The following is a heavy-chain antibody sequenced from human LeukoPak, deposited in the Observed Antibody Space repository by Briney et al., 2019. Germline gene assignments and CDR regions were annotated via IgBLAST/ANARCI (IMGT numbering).Heavy chain of an antibody. J-gene: IGHJ4*02. Sequence: SETLSLTCTVSGVSISSSNSYWGWIRQPPGKGLEWIGGIYYSGNTYYNAPLKSQVSISIDTSKNQFSLRLTSVTAADTAVYYCARQTGSGLFILPGGQGTLVTVSS. V-gene: IGHV4-39*01. D-gene: IGHD3/OR15-3a*01. CDR1: GVSISSSNSY. CDR3: ARQTGSGLFILP. CDR2: IYYSGNT.